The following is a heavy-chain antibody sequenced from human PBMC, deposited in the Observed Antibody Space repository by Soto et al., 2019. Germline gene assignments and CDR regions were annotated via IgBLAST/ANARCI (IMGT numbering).Heavy chain of an antibody. CDR2: ISSSSSYI. V-gene: IGHV3-21*01. CDR3: ARAISYDFWSGSGLFDY. CDR1: GFTFSSYS. Sequence: PGGSLRLSCAASGFTFSSYSMNWVRQAPGKGLEWVSSISSSSSYIYYADSVKGRFTISRYNAKNLLYLRMNSLRAEDTAVYYCARAISYDFWSGSGLFDYWGQGTLVTVSS. J-gene: IGHJ4*02. D-gene: IGHD3-3*01.